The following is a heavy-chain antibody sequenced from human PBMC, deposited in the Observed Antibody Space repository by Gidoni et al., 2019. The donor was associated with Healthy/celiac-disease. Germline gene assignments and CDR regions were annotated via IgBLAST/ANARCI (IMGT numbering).Heavy chain of an antibody. J-gene: IGHJ4*02. V-gene: IGHV3-23*01. CDR2: ISGSGVST. CDR3: SKVYGDYEVFYYFDY. CDR1: GFTLSRYA. D-gene: IGHD4-17*01. Sequence: EVQLLESGGGVVQPGGSLRLSCAASGFTLSRYAMSWVRQAPGKGLEWVSSISGSGVSTYYADAVKGRFTISRDNSKNTLYLQMNSLRAEDTAVYYCSKVYGDYEVFYYFDYWGQGTLVTVSS.